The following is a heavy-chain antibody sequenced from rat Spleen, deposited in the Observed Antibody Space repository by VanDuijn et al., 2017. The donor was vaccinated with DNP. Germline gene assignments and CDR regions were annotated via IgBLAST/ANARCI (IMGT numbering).Heavy chain of an antibody. CDR2: ISYDGSST. V-gene: IGHV5-7*01. CDR1: GFTFSNYD. Sequence: EVQLVESGGGLVQPGRSMKLSCAASGFTFSNYDMAWVRQAPKKGLEWVATISYDGSSTYYRDSVKGRFTISRDNAKSTLYLQRDSLRSEDTATYYCARNGAYYAMDAWGQGTSVTVSS. D-gene: IGHD3-1*01. CDR3: ARNGAYYAMDA. J-gene: IGHJ4*01.